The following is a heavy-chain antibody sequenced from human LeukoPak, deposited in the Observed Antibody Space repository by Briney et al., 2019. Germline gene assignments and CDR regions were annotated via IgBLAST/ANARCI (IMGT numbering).Heavy chain of an antibody. CDR1: GFTFSGYG. V-gene: IGHV3-30*18. Sequence: GGSLRLSCAASGFTFSGYGMHWVRQAPGKGLEWVALVSYDGSNKKYADSVKGRFTIYRDNCKNMLYLQMNSLGAEEMAVYYCAKRGGADRWNYGIDSWGQGTLVTVSS. CDR2: VSYDGSNK. CDR3: AKRGGADRWNYGIDS. D-gene: IGHD1-7*01. J-gene: IGHJ4*02.